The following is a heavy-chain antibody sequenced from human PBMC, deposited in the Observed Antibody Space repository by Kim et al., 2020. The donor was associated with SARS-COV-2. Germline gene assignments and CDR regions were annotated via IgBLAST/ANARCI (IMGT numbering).Heavy chain of an antibody. CDR1: GGTFNTYA. Sequence: SVKVSCKASGGTFNTYAFRWVRQVPGQGPEWMGGLIPALGKTSHAQKFQGRVAITADDLTSTVYMEVRGLRSEDTALYYCATSTNHGEDVACGMGVWGQ. CDR2: LIPALGKT. J-gene: IGHJ6*02. V-gene: IGHV1-69*10. CDR3: ATSTNHGEDVACGMGV. D-gene: IGHD5-12*01.